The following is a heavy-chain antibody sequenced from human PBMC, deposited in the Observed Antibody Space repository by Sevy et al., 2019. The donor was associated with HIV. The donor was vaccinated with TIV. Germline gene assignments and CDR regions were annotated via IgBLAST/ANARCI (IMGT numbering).Heavy chain of an antibody. Sequence: GGSLRLSCAASGFSFNGYGMHWVRQAPGKGLEWLAVIWYDGPNKEYADSVKGRFTISRDNSENTLYLQMNSLRAEDTAVYYCARESLAVAGIGYYFHSWGQGTLVTVSS. CDR1: GFSFNGYG. V-gene: IGHV3-33*01. D-gene: IGHD6-19*01. J-gene: IGHJ4*02. CDR3: ARESLAVAGIGYYFHS. CDR2: IWYDGPNK.